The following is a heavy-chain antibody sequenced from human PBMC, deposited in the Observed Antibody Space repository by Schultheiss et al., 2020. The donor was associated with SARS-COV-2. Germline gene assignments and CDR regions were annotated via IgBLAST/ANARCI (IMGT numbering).Heavy chain of an antibody. J-gene: IGHJ4*02. CDR2: IYYSGST. Sequence: SETLSLTCTVSGGSISSSSYYWGWIRQPPGKGLEWIGYIYYSGSTNYNPSLKSRVTISVDQSQNQFSLELSSVTAADTAVYYCAREGSSSSPHFDYWGQGTLVTVSS. CDR3: AREGSSSSPHFDY. D-gene: IGHD6-6*01. CDR1: GGSISSSSYY. V-gene: IGHV4-61*05.